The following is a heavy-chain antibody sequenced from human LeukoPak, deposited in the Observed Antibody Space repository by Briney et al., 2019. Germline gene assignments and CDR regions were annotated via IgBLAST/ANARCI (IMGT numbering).Heavy chain of an antibody. CDR1: GFTYSSYW. CDR3: ARTRTTVTPFDY. D-gene: IGHD4-17*01. CDR2: INSDGSST. V-gene: IGHV3-74*01. J-gene: IGHJ4*02. Sequence: QAGGSLRLSCAASGFTYSSYWMHWVRQAPGKGLVWVSRINSDGSSTSYADSVKGRFTISRDNAKNTLYLQMNSLRAEDTAVYYCARTRTTVTPFDYWGQGTLVTVSS.